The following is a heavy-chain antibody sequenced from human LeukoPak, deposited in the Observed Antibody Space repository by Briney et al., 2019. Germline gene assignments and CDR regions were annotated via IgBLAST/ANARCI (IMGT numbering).Heavy chain of an antibody. CDR2: IYHSGST. V-gene: IGHV4-4*02. J-gene: IGHJ4*02. D-gene: IGHD3-9*01. CDR1: GGSISSSNW. Sequence: SGTLSLTCAVSGGSISSSNWWSWVRPPPGKGLEWIGEIYHSGSTNYNPSLKSRVTISVDTSKNQFSLKLSSVTAADTAMYYCARVGGYYDILTGRYLGGFDYWGQGTLVTVSS. CDR3: ARVGGYYDILTGRYLGGFDY.